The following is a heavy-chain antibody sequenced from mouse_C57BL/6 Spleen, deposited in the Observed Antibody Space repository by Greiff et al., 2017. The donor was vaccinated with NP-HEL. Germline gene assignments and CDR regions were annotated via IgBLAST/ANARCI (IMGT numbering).Heavy chain of an antibody. CDR1: GYSITSGYD. V-gene: IGHV3-1*01. CDR3: ARQGSSGYYAMDY. D-gene: IGHD3-2*02. Sequence: EVQLVESGPGMVKPSQSLSLTCTVTGYSITSGYDWHWIRHFPGNKLEWMGYISYSGSTNYNPSLKSRISITHDTSKNHFFLKLNSVTTEDTATYYCARQGSSGYYAMDYWGQGTSVTVSS. J-gene: IGHJ4*01. CDR2: ISYSGST.